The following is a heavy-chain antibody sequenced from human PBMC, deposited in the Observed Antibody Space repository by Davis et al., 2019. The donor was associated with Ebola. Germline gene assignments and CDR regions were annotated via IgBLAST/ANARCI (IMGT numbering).Heavy chain of an antibody. D-gene: IGHD3-3*01. Sequence: AASLKVSCKASRYTFTSYGISWVRQAPGQGLEWMGWISAYNGNTNYAQKLQGRVTMTTDTSTSTAYMELRSLRSDDTAVYYCARVPRFLEWLFGEIFDYWGQGTLVTVSS. CDR3: ARVPRFLEWLFGEIFDY. J-gene: IGHJ4*02. CDR1: RYTFTSYG. CDR2: ISAYNGNT. V-gene: IGHV1-18*01.